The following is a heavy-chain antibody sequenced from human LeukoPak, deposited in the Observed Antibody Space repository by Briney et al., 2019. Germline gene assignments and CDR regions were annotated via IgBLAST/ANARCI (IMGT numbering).Heavy chain of an antibody. D-gene: IGHD3-3*01. Sequence: SETLSLTCAVYGGSFSGYYWSWIRQPPGKGLEWIGEINHSGSTNYNPSLKSRVTISVDTSKNQFSLKLSSVTAADTAVYYCAREGLGYDFWSGYYDYWGQGTLVTVSS. V-gene: IGHV4-34*01. J-gene: IGHJ4*02. CDR3: AREGLGYDFWSGYYDY. CDR2: INHSGST. CDR1: GGSFSGYY.